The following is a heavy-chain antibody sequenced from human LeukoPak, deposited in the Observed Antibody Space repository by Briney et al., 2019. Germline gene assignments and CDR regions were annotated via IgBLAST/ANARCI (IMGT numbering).Heavy chain of an antibody. V-gene: IGHV3-74*01. D-gene: IGHD6-13*01. CDR3: ARGRSSSWYDSCFDY. CDR2: INSDGSST. J-gene: IGHJ4*02. CDR1: GFTFSSYW. Sequence: GGSLRLSCAASGFTFSSYWMHWVRQAPGKGLVWVSRINSDGSSTSYADSMKGRFTISRDNAKNTLYLQMNSLRAEDTAVYYCARGRSSSWYDSCFDYWGQGTLVTVSS.